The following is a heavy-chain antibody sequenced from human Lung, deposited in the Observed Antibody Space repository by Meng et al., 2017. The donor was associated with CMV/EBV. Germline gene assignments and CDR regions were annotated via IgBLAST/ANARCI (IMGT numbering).Heavy chain of an antibody. J-gene: IGHJ4*02. Sequence: GGSLRLXCTASGFTFSSYGMHWVRQAPGKGLEWVTFLQFDGSNKYYADSVKGRFTISRDNSKNTLYLQMNSLRTEDTAVYYCAKGRVNTAMAHGFDYWGQGTXVTVSS. D-gene: IGHD5-18*01. CDR2: LQFDGSNK. CDR1: GFTFSSYG. V-gene: IGHV3-30*02. CDR3: AKGRVNTAMAHGFDY.